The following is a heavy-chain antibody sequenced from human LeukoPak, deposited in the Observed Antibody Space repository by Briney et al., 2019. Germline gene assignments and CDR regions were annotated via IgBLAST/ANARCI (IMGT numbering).Heavy chain of an antibody. J-gene: IGHJ4*02. Sequence: GGSLRLSCAASGFTFSSYAMSWVRQAPGKGLEWVSAISGSGGSTYYADSVKGRFTISRDNSKNTLYLQMNSLRAEDTAVYYCAKDGEPMLHDFWSGYYAYWGQGTLVTVSS. V-gene: IGHV3-23*01. CDR2: ISGSGGST. D-gene: IGHD3-3*01. CDR1: GFTFSSYA. CDR3: AKDGEPMLHDFWSGYYAY.